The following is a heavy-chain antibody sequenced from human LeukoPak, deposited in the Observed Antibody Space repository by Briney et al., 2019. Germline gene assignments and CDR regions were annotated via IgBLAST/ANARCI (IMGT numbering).Heavy chain of an antibody. D-gene: IGHD6-19*01. CDR2: INPSGGST. J-gene: IGHJ4*02. V-gene: IGHV1-46*01. CDR1: GYTFTSYY. CDR3: ARDHPVAGGFDY. Sequence: ASVKVSCKASGYTFTSYYMHWVRQAPGQGLEWMGIINPSGGSTSYAQKFQGRVTMTRNTSTSTVYMELSSLRSEDTAVYYCARDHPVAGGFDYWGQGTLVTVSS.